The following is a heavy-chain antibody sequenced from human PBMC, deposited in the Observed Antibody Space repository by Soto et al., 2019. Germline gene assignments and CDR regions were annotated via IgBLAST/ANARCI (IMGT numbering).Heavy chain of an antibody. CDR1: GGTFSSYA. D-gene: IGHD2-2*01. V-gene: IGHV1-69*01. CDR3: ASRRDIVVVPAAKMAAADMSYYYYYGMDV. CDR2: IIPIFGTA. J-gene: IGHJ6*02. Sequence: QVQLVQSGAEVKKPGSSVKVSCKASGGTFSSYAISWVRQAPGQGLEWMGGIIPIFGTANYAQKFQGRVTITADESTSPAYMELSSLRSEDTAVYYCASRRDIVVVPAAKMAAADMSYYYYYGMDVWGQGTTVTVSS.